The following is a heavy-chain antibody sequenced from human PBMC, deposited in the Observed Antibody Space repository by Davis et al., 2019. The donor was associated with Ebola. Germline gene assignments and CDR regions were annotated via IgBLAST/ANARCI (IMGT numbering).Heavy chain of an antibody. Sequence: PGGSLRLSCAASGFTFSSYAMSWVRQAPGKGLEWVSSISSSAGSTHYTYYADSVKGRFTVSRDNSKNTLYLQMNSLRVQDTAIYYCAKEAGRTGWGQGTLVTVSS. D-gene: IGHD1-1*01. V-gene: IGHV3-23*01. CDR2: ISSSAGSTHYT. J-gene: IGHJ4*02. CDR1: GFTFSSYA. CDR3: AKEAGRTG.